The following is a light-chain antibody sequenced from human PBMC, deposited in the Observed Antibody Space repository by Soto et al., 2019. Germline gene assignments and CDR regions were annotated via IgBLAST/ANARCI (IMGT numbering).Light chain of an antibody. CDR1: SGDIGGYNS. V-gene: IGLV2-14*01. Sequence: QSALTQPASVSGSPGQSITISCTGTSGDIGGYNSVSWYQQHPGKAPKLMIYEVSNRPSGVSNRFSGSKSGNTASLTISGLQAEDEADYYCSSYTSSSTLVFGGGTKLTVL. J-gene: IGLJ3*02. CDR2: EVS. CDR3: SSYTSSSTLV.